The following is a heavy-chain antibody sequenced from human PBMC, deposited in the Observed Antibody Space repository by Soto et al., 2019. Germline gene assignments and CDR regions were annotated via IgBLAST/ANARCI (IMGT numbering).Heavy chain of an antibody. J-gene: IGHJ6*02. CDR3: AKDRYSSSAYYYYGMDA. Sequence: EVQLVESGGGLVQPGRSLRLSCAASGFIFDDYAMHWVRQAPGKGLEWVSVISGNSGSLGYADSVKGRFTISRDNAKNSLYLQMNSLRAEDTALYYCAKDRYSSSAYYYYGMDALGQGTTVTVSS. CDR1: GFIFDDYA. V-gene: IGHV3-9*01. CDR2: ISGNSGSL. D-gene: IGHD6-6*01.